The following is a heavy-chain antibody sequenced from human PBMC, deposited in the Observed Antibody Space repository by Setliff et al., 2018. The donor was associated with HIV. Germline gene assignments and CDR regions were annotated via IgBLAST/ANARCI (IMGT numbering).Heavy chain of an antibody. V-gene: IGHV4-38-2*01. D-gene: IGHD6-19*01. J-gene: IGHJ6*02. Sequence: SETLSLTCAVSGYSISSGYYWGWIRQPPGKGLEWVGSIYHSGSTYYNPSLKSRVTISVDTSKNQFSLKLSSVTAADTAVYYCARRPAGAVAGGYGMDVWGQGTTVTVSS. CDR2: IYHSGST. CDR3: ARRPAGAVAGGYGMDV. CDR1: GYSISSGYY.